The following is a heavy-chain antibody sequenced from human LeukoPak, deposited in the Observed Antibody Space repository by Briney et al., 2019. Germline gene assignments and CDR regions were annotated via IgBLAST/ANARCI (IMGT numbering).Heavy chain of an antibody. CDR1: GFTFRDYW. J-gene: IGHJ4*02. CDR3: AKHKIAWRTFDC. V-gene: IGHV3-7*01. Sequence: GGSLRLSCAASGFTFRDYWMTWVRQAPGKGLEWVANIKEDGSQINHVDSVKGRFTISRDNAKNSPYLQMNSLRVEDTAVYCCAKHKIAWRTFDCWGQGTLVTVSS. CDR2: IKEDGSQI. D-gene: IGHD1/OR15-1a*01.